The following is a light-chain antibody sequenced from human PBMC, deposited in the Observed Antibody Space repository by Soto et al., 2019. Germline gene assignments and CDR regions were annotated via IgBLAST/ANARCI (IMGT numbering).Light chain of an antibody. Sequence: QSALTQPRSVSGSPGQSVTISCTGTSSDVGGYNYVSWYQQHPGKAPKLMIYDVVKRPSGVPDRFSGSKSGNTASLTIPGLLAEDEADYYGCSYAGSYTLGAFGGGTKLTVL. J-gene: IGLJ2*01. CDR1: SSDVGGYNY. CDR3: CSYAGSYTLGA. V-gene: IGLV2-11*01. CDR2: DVV.